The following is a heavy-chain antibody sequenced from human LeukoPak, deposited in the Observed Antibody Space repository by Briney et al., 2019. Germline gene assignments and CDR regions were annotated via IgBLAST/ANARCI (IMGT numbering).Heavy chain of an antibody. D-gene: IGHD3-3*02. J-gene: IGHJ5*02. CDR3: GREANHFWSAPGNLFDP. CDR2: IYTSGST. Sequence: SETLSLTCTVSGGSISSYYWSWIRQPAGKGLEWIGRIYTSGSTNYNPSLKSRVTMSVDTSKNQFSLKLSSVTAAGKGGEYRGREANHFWSAPGNLFDPWGQGTLVTVSS. CDR1: GGSISSYY. V-gene: IGHV4-4*07.